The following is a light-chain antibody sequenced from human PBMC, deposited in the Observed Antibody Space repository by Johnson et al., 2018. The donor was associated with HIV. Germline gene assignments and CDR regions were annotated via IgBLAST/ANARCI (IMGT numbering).Light chain of an antibody. CDR2: DNN. V-gene: IGLV1-51*01. CDR3: GTWDSILSADV. Sequence: QSLLTQPPSVSAAPGQKVTISCSGSSSNIGNNYVSWYQQLPGTAPKLLIYDNNKRPSGIPDRFSGSKSGTSATLGITGLQTGDEADYYCGTWDSILSADVVGPGTKVTVL. J-gene: IGLJ1*01. CDR1: SSNIGNNY.